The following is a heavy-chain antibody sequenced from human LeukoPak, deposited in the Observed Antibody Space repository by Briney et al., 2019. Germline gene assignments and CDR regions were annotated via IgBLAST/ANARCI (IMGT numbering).Heavy chain of an antibody. V-gene: IGHV3-73*01. J-gene: IGHJ4*02. Sequence: GGSLRLSCAASGFTFSGSAMHWVRQASGKGLEWVGRIRSKANSYATAYAASVKGRFTISRDDSKNTAYLQMNSLKTEDTAVYYCTSRDCSGGSCYFDYWGQGTLVTVSS. CDR3: TSRDCSGGSCYFDY. D-gene: IGHD2-15*01. CDR2: IRSKANSYAT. CDR1: GFTFSGSA.